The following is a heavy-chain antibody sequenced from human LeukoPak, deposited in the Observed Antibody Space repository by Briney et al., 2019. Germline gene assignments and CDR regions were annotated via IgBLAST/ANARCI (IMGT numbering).Heavy chain of an antibody. CDR1: GGSISSSSYY. J-gene: IGHJ4*02. D-gene: IGHD3-22*01. V-gene: IGHV4-39*01. CDR3: ARHGNYDSSGYYSAFDY. Sequence: ASETLSLTCTVSGGSISSSSYYWGWIRQPPGKGLEWIGSIYYSGSTYYNPSLKSRVTISVDTSKNQFSLKLSSVTAADTAVYYCARHGNYDSSGYYSAFDYWGQGTLVTVSS. CDR2: IYYSGST.